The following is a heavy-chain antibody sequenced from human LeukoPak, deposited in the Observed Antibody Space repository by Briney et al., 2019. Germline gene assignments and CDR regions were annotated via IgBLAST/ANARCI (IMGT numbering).Heavy chain of an antibody. CDR3: ARDRGYSSGWYNHDAFDI. CDR2: IDTASDT. J-gene: IGHJ3*02. D-gene: IGHD6-19*01. Sequence: GGSLRLSCAASGFTFSRYDMHWVRQPTGKGLEWVSAIDTASDTYYPGSVKGRFTISRENAKNSLYLLMNSLRAEDTAVYYCARDRGYSSGWYNHDAFDIWGQGTMVTVSS. V-gene: IGHV3-13*01. CDR1: GFTFSRYD.